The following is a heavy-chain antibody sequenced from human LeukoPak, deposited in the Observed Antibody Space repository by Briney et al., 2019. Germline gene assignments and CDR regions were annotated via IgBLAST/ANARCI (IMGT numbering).Heavy chain of an antibody. D-gene: IGHD2-21*02. V-gene: IGHV3-23*01. CDR2: ISDGGVIT. CDR1: GFTFINYA. Sequence: GGSLRLSCAASGFTFINYAMGWVRQAPGKGLEWVSGISDGGVITYYADSVKGRFTISRDNSKSTLYLQMNSLRAEDTAVYYCAKGLVTAIESFDYWGQGTLVTVSS. CDR3: AKGLVTAIESFDY. J-gene: IGHJ4*02.